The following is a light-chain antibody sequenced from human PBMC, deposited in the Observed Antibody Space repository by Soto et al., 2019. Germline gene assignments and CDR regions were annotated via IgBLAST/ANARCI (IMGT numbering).Light chain of an antibody. J-gene: IGLJ1*01. CDR3: TSFSPGRIYV. Sequence: QSVLTQPAAVSGSPGQSITISCSGTSSDIGAYDYVSWYQQHPGRAPKLIIYEVSHRCSGISYRFSGSKSGNTASLTISGLQAEDEGDYYCTSFSPGRIYVFGSGTKVTVL. CDR2: EVS. V-gene: IGLV2-14*03. CDR1: SSDIGAYDY.